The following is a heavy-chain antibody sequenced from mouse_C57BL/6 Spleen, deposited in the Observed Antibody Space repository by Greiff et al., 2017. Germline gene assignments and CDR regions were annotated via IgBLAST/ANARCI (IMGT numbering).Heavy chain of an antibody. CDR3: ANLSGRSCLWDFDV. CDR2: INPNNGGT. J-gene: IGHJ1*03. V-gene: IGHV1-22*01. CDR1: GYTFTDYN. Sequence: EVQLQQPGPELVKPGASVKMSCKASGYTFTDYNMHWVKQSHGQSLEWIGYINPNNGGTSYNQKFKGKATVTVNKSSSTAYMELRSLTSEDSAVDYCANLSGRSCLWDFDVWGKGTTVTVSS. D-gene: IGHD1-1*01.